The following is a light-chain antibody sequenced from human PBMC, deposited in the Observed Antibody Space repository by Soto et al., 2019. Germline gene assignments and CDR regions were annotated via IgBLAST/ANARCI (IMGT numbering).Light chain of an antibody. Sequence: TQSPGTLSSSPGERATLSCRASQSVSSNYLAWYQQKPGQAPRLLIYGASSRATGIPVRFSGSGSGTEFTLTISSLQSEDFAIYYCQQYNNWPRTFGQGTKVDI. CDR3: QQYNNWPRT. CDR2: GAS. CDR1: QSVSSN. J-gene: IGKJ1*01. V-gene: IGKV3D-15*01.